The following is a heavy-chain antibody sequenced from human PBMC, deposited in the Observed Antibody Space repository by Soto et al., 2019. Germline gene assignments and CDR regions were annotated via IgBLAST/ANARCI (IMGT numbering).Heavy chain of an antibody. Sequence: PGESLKISCKGSGYSFTSYWISWVRQMPGKGLEWMGRIDPSDSYTNYSPSFQGHVTIPADKSISTAYLQWSSLKASDPAMYYCAADDISGTEGYSYYGMDVWGQGTTVTVSS. CDR1: GYSFTSYW. CDR3: AADDISGTEGYSYYGMDV. V-gene: IGHV5-10-1*01. J-gene: IGHJ6*02. D-gene: IGHD3-22*01. CDR2: IDPSDSYT.